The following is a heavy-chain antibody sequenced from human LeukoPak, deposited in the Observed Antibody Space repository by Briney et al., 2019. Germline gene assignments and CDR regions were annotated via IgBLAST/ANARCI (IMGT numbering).Heavy chain of an antibody. D-gene: IGHD6-6*01. J-gene: IGHJ4*02. CDR1: GYTFTSYG. CDR2: INPNSGGT. CDR3: ARDGEYSSPKYYFDY. V-gene: IGHV1-2*02. Sequence: ASVKVSCKASGYTFTSYGISWVRQAPGQGLEWMGWINPNSGGTNYAQKFQGRVTMTRDTSISTAYMELSSLRSEDTAVYYCARDGEYSSPKYYFDYWGQGTLVTVSS.